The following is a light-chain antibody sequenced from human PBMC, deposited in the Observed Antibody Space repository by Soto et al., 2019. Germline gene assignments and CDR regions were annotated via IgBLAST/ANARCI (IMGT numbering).Light chain of an antibody. V-gene: IGKV1D-12*01. CDR3: QQGRTSPFS. J-gene: IGKJ3*01. Sequence: DIQMTQSPSFVSASVGDRVTLTCRASQYISTWLAWYQQRLGEAPRLLIFSASTLKNGIPARFSGSGSGTDFTLTISGLQPEDFATCYCQQGRTSPFSFGPGTKV. CDR1: QYISTW. CDR2: SAS.